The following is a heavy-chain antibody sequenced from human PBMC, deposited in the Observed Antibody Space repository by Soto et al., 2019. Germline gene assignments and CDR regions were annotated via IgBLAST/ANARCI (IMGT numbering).Heavy chain of an antibody. D-gene: IGHD3-10*01. V-gene: IGHV2-5*02. CDR1: GFSLSTSGVG. CDR2: IYWDDDK. J-gene: IGHJ4*02. CDR3: SHHPYYGLAPYSFDY. Sequence: QITLKESGPTLVKPTQTLTLTCTFSGFSLSTSGVGVGWIRQPPGKALEWLAVIYWDDDKRSSSSLKSRLTITNNTSKNHVVLTMTNMDPVDTATYYCSHHPYYGLAPYSFDYWGQGILVTVSS.